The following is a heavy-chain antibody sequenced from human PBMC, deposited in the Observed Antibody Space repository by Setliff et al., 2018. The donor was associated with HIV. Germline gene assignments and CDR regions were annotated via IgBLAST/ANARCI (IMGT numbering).Heavy chain of an antibody. CDR1: GFMFRRYD. V-gene: IGHV3-13*01. CDR3: ARDRRYYYDSSGYLNWFDP. CDR2: IGTIGDT. Sequence: LRPSCAVSGFMFRRYDMHWVRQVAGQGLEWVSAIGTIGDTFYPDSVKGRFTISRDNANNSLYLQMNSLSAEDTAVYYCARDRRYYYDSSGYLNWFDPWGQGTLVTVSS. D-gene: IGHD3-22*01. J-gene: IGHJ5*02.